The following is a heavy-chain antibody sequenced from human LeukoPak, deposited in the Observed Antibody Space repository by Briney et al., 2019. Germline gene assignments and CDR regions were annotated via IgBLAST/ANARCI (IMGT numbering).Heavy chain of an antibody. J-gene: IGHJ6*03. Sequence: GASVKVSCKASGYTFTSYDINWVRQATGQGLEWMGWMNPNSGNTGYAQKFQGRVTMTRNTSISTAYMELSSLRSEDTAVYYCARANRSPSGSYYHTILRTSRYYYMDVWGKGTTVTISS. CDR1: GYTFTSYD. CDR3: ARANRSPSGSYYHTILRTSRYYYMDV. CDR2: MNPNSGNT. V-gene: IGHV1-8*01. D-gene: IGHD3-10*01.